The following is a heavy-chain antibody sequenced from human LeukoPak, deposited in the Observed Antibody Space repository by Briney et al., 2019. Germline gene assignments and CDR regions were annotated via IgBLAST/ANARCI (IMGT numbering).Heavy chain of an antibody. D-gene: IGHD2-21*02. CDR2: IYSGGST. V-gene: IGHV3-53*01. J-gene: IGHJ3*02. CDR1: GLTVSSNY. CDR3: AKDIVVVTSGSNAFDI. Sequence: GGSLRLSCAASGLTVSSNYMSWVRQAPGKGLEWVSVIYSGGSTYYADSVKGRFTISRDNSKNTLYLQMNSLRAEDTAVYYCAKDIVVVTSGSNAFDIWGQGTMVTVSS.